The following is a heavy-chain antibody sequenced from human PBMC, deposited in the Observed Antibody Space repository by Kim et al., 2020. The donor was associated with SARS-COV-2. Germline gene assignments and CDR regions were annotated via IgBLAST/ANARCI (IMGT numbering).Heavy chain of an antibody. CDR3: ARDSYSSSWYYYGMDV. D-gene: IGHD6-13*01. V-gene: IGHV3-7*03. Sequence: GGSLRLSCAASGFTFSSYWMIWVRQAPGKGLEWVANIKQDGSEKYYVDSVKGRFTISRDNAKNSLYLQMNSLRAEDTAVYYCARDSYSSSWYYYGMDVWGQGTTVTVSS. CDR1: GFTFSSYW. J-gene: IGHJ6*02. CDR2: IKQDGSEK.